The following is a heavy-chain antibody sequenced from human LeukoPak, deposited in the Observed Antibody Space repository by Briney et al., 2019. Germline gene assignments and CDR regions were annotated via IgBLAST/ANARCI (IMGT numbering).Heavy chain of an antibody. CDR2: INPSGGST. CDR3: ARDLVYYYDSSGYTYWFDP. Sequence: ASVKVSCKASGYTFTSYYMHWVRQAPGQGLEWMGIINPSGGSTSYAQKFQGRVTMTRDTSTSTVYMELSSPRSEDTAVHYCARDLVYYYDSSGYTYWFDPWGQGTLVTVSS. CDR1: GYTFTSYY. D-gene: IGHD3-22*01. J-gene: IGHJ5*02. V-gene: IGHV1-46*01.